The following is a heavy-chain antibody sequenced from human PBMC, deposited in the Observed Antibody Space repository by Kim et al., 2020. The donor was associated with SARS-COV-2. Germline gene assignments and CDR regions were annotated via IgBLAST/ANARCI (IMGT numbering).Heavy chain of an antibody. CDR2: IYPGDSDT. D-gene: IGHD2-15*01. CDR3: ARSFGCSGGSCYYNRDYYYGMDV. V-gene: IGHV5-51*01. CDR1: GYSFTSYW. Sequence: GESLKISCKGSGYSFTSYWIGWVRQMPGKGLEWMGIIYPGDSDTRYSPSFQGQVTISADKSISTAYLQWSSLKASDTAMYYCARSFGCSGGSCYYNRDYYYGMDVWGQGTTVTVSS. J-gene: IGHJ6*02.